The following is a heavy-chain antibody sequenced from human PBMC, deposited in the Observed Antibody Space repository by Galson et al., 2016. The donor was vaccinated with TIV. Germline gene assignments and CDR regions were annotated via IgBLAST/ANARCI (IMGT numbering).Heavy chain of an antibody. CDR1: GSIFNSFA. CDR2: ITGVFGTS. J-gene: IGHJ4*02. Sequence: SVKVSCKASGSIFNSFAISWVRQAPGQGLEWMGGITGVFGTSNYAQKFQARVTITADQSTSTTYLEVTNLRSEDTAAYYCARGPEYTSSYFSFWGQGTLVTVSA. V-gene: IGHV1-69*13. D-gene: IGHD6-13*01. CDR3: ARGPEYTSSYFSF.